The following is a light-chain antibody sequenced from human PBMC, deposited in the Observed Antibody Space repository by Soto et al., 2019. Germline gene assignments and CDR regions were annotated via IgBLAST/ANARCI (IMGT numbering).Light chain of an antibody. CDR2: GAS. CDR1: RAISSF. V-gene: IGKV1-9*01. CDR3: QQLNSYPLT. J-gene: IGKJ5*01. Sequence: DIHLTQSPSFLSASVADRVTIPCRASRAISSFLAWYQQKPGKAPKLLMYGASTLQSGVPSRFSGAESGTEFTLTISSLQPEDFATYYCQQLNSYPLTFDQGTRLEIK.